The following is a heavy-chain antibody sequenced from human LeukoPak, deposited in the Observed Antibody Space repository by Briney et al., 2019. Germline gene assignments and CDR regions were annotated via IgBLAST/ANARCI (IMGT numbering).Heavy chain of an antibody. V-gene: IGHV4-39*01. CDR1: GGSISSSSYY. D-gene: IGHD3-22*01. CDR2: IYYSGNT. J-gene: IGHJ4*02. Sequence: SETLSLTCTVSGGSISSSSYYWGWIRQPPGKGLEWIGSIYYSGNTYYNPSLKSRVTISVDTSTNQFSLKLSSVTAADTAVYYCARNDYDSSGYYFDYWGQGTLVTVSS. CDR3: ARNDYDSSGYYFDY.